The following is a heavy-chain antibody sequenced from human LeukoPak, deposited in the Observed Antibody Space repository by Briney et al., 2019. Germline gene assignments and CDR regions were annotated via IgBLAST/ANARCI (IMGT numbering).Heavy chain of an antibody. J-gene: IGHJ6*03. CDR1: GGTFSSYA. CDR2: IIPICGKA. D-gene: IGHD3-3*01. V-gene: IGHV1-69*05. CDR3: APTFRTYYDFWSGYLGLWGSYMDV. Sequence: SVKVSFKASGGTFSSYAMSWVRQAPGQGLEWMGRIIPICGKANYSQKFQGRVTITTEEYTSTAYLERRSMSSDDTAVSYCAPTFRTYYDFWSGYLGLWGSYMDVCGKGTTVTVSS.